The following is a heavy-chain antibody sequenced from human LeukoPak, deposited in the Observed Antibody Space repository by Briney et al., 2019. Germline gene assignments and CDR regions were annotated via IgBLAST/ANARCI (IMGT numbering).Heavy chain of an antibody. CDR2: IYTSGST. V-gene: IGHV4-61*02. Sequence: PSETLSLTCTVSGGSISSGIYYWSWIRQPAGKGLEWIVCIYTSGSTNYNPSLESRVTISVDTSKNQFSLKLSSVTAADTAVYYCARDGAAAAYYYYYMDVWGKGTTVTVSS. CDR1: GGSISSGIYY. D-gene: IGHD6-13*01. J-gene: IGHJ6*03. CDR3: ARDGAAAAYYYYYMDV.